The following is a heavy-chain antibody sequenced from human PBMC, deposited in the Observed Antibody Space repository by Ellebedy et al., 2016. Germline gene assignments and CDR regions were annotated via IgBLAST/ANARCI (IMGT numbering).Heavy chain of an antibody. J-gene: IGHJ6*04. Sequence: ASVKVSXXASGYTFTSYGISWVRQAPGQGLEWMGWISAYNGNTNYAQKLQGRVTMTRNTSISTAYMELSSLRSEDTAVYYCARGPTVDVWGKGTTVTVSS. CDR1: GYTFTSYG. D-gene: IGHD4-17*01. CDR3: ARGPTVDV. CDR2: ISAYNGNT. V-gene: IGHV1-18*01.